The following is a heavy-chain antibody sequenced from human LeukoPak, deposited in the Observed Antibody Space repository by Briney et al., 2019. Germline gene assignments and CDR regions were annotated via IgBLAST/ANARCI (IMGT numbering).Heavy chain of an antibody. CDR3: AREGIAVAFDY. D-gene: IGHD6-19*01. CDR2: ISYDGSNK. Sequence: SLRLSCAASGFTFSSYAMHWVRQPPGKGLEWVAVISYDGSNKYYADSVKGRFTISRDNSKNTLYLQMNSLRAEDTAVYYCAREGIAVAFDYWGQGTLVTVSS. J-gene: IGHJ4*02. V-gene: IGHV3-30*04. CDR1: GFTFSSYA.